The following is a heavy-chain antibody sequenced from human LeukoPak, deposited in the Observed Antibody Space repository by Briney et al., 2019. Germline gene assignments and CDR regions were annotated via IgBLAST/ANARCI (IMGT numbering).Heavy chain of an antibody. Sequence: GGSLRLSCAASGFTFSSYWMHWVRQAPGKGLVWVSHINSDGSSTSYADSVKARFTISRDNAKNTVYLQMNSLRVEDTAVYFCARDGSSARGDYWGQGTLVTVSS. CDR1: GFTFSSYW. J-gene: IGHJ4*02. CDR3: ARDGSSARGDY. V-gene: IGHV3-74*01. D-gene: IGHD2-2*01. CDR2: INSDGSST.